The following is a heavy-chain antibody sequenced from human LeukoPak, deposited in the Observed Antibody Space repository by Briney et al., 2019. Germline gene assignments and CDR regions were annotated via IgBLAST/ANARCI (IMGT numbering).Heavy chain of an antibody. J-gene: IGHJ4*02. V-gene: IGHV3-23*01. CDR1: GFTFGGYG. Sequence: GGSLRLSCAASGFTFGGYGMSWVRQAPGKGLEWVSSISGSGGTTNYADSVKGRFTISRDNSKNTLYLQMNSLRAEDTAVYHCAKDNSSSWFYFDYWGQGTLVTVSS. CDR3: AKDNSSSWFYFDY. D-gene: IGHD6-13*01. CDR2: ISGSGGTT.